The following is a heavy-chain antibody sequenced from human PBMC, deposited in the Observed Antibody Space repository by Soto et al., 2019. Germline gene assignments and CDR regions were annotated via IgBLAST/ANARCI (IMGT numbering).Heavy chain of an antibody. CDR3: VRERAPFDSFDV. CDR2: IWVDGINK. Sequence: GGSLRLSCAASGFTFSNYGMHWVRQAPGKGLEWVTVIWVDGINKYYADSVKGRFTISRDNSKNTLYLRMDGLRAEDTAVYYCVRERAPFDSFDVWGQGTMVTGSS. V-gene: IGHV3-33*01. J-gene: IGHJ3*01. CDR1: GFTFSNYG.